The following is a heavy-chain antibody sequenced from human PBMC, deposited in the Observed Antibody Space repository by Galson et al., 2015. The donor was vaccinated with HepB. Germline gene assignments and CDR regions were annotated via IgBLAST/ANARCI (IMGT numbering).Heavy chain of an antibody. Sequence: SVKVSCKASGYTFTSYDVNWVRQATGQGPEWMGWMNPNSGNTGYAQKFQGRVTMTRNTSISTAYMELSSLRSEDTAVYYCARGEYCSSTRCYRFDPWGQGTLVTVSS. CDR3: ARGEYCSSTRCYRFDP. J-gene: IGHJ5*02. CDR2: MNPNSGNT. D-gene: IGHD2-2*01. CDR1: GYTFTSYD. V-gene: IGHV1-8*01.